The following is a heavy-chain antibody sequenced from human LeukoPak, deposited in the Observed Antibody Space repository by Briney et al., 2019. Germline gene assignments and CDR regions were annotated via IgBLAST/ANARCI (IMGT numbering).Heavy chain of an antibody. CDR1: GYSISSGYY. Sequence: SETLSLTCTVSGYSISSGYYWGWIRQPPGKGLEWIGSIYHSGRTFYNPSLKSRVTISVDTSKNQFSLKLSSVTAADTAVYFCARGPYSYDSSGAFDIWGQGTMVTVSS. CDR2: IYHSGRT. D-gene: IGHD3-22*01. V-gene: IGHV4-38-2*02. CDR3: ARGPYSYDSSGAFDI. J-gene: IGHJ3*02.